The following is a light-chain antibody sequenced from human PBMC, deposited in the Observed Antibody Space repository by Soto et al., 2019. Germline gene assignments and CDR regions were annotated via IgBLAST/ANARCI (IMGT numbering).Light chain of an antibody. J-gene: IGKJ3*01. CDR1: QTIARY. Sequence: DIQMTQSPSPLSASVGDRITITCRASQTIARYLNWFQQKSGQPPKLLVYAASTLRHGVPSRFSASGSGADFTLTINSLQPEDLATYDCPQSYNAPFNFGPGTKVDIK. CDR2: AAS. V-gene: IGKV1-39*01. CDR3: PQSYNAPFN.